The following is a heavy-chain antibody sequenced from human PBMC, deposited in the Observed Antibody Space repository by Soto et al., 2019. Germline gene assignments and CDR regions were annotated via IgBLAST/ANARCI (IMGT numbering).Heavy chain of an antibody. V-gene: IGHV1-2*04. Sequence: QVQLVQSGAEVKRPGASVTVSCRSSGDTFNDYYIHWVRQAPGQGLEWMGWINPNGGVTKYAQKFQGWVSMTRDTSIRTVYMQLSRLRSDDTAVYCCARESGGATATLDYYYCYMDVWGTGTTVTVSS. CDR2: INPNGGVT. CDR1: GDTFNDYY. CDR3: ARESGGATATLDYYYCYMDV. D-gene: IGHD5-12*01. J-gene: IGHJ6*03.